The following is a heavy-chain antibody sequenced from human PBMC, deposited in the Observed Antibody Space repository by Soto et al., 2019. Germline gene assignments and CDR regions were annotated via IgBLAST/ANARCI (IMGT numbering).Heavy chain of an antibody. CDR2: ISGSGGST. CDR3: AKDGGSYPYYFDY. CDR1: GFTFSSYA. V-gene: IGHV3-23*01. Sequence: GGSLRLSCAAPGFTFSSYAMSWVRQAPGKGLEWVSAISGSGGSTYYADSVKGRFTISRDNSKNTLYLQMNSLRAEDTAVYYCAKDGGSYPYYFDYWGQGTLVTVSS. J-gene: IGHJ4*02. D-gene: IGHD1-26*01.